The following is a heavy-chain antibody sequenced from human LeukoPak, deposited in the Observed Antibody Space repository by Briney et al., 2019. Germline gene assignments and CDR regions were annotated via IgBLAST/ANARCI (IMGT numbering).Heavy chain of an antibody. CDR2: IYSSGST. Sequence: PSGTLSLTCPVPGGSIRGYYWSGIGQPAGKGLDWIGRIYSSGSTNQNPSLKSRITMSVDTSKNQFSLKVTSVTAADTATYFCARESCASGVCIPDHWGQGTLVTVSP. CDR3: ARESCASGVCIPDH. J-gene: IGHJ4*02. CDR1: GGSIRGYY. V-gene: IGHV4-4*07. D-gene: IGHD2-8*01.